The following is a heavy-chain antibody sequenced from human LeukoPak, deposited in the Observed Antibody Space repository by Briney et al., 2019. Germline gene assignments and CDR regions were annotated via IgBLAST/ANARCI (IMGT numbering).Heavy chain of an antibody. CDR1: GFTFSSYA. CDR3: EKWGIAVAGTRFHYFDY. CDR2: ISGSGGTT. Sequence: PGGSLRLSCAASGFTFSSYAMNWVRQAPGKGLEWVSGISGSGGTTYYADSMKGRFTISRDNSKNTLYLQMNSLRGEDTAVYYCEKWGIAVAGTRFHYFDYWGQGTLVTVSS. J-gene: IGHJ4*02. V-gene: IGHV3-23*01. D-gene: IGHD6-19*01.